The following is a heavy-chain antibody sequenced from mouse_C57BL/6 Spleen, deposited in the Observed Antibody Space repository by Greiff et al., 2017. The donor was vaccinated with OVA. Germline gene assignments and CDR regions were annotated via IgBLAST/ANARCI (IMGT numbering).Heavy chain of an antibody. J-gene: IGHJ4*01. CDR3: ARWDTTVAYAMDY. Sequence: EVKLVESGPGLAKPSQTLSLTCSVTGYSITSDYWNWIRKFPGNKLEYMGYISYSGSTYYNPSLKSRISITRDKSKNQYYLQLNSVTTEDTATYYCARWDTTVAYAMDYWGQGTSVTVSS. CDR2: ISYSGST. V-gene: IGHV3-8*01. D-gene: IGHD1-1*01. CDR1: GYSITSDY.